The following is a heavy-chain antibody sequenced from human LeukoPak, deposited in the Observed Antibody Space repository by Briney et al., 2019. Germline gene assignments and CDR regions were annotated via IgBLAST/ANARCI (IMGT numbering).Heavy chain of an antibody. CDR2: ITHSGGT. CDR1: GGSFSGYY. V-gene: IGHV4-34*01. Sequence: SETLSLTCAVYGGSFSGYYWTWIRQSPGKGLEWIGEITHSGGTNYNPSLKSRVSISVDASKNQFSLKLSSVTAADTAVYYCARARGDSIAAAAPNLDYWGQGTLVTVSS. J-gene: IGHJ4*02. CDR3: ARARGDSIAAAAPNLDY. D-gene: IGHD6-13*01.